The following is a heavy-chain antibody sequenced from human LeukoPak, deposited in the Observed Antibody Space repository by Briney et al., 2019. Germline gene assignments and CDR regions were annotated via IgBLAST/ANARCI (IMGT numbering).Heavy chain of an antibody. CDR2: IYYSGST. CDR1: GGSISSGDYY. V-gene: IGHV4-30-4*01. CDR3: AREYGGELADNWFDP. D-gene: IGHD3-10*01. J-gene: IGHJ5*02. Sequence: PSQTLSLTCTVSGGSISSGDYYWSWIRQPPGKGLEWIGYIYYSGSTYYNPSLKSRVTISVDTSKNQFSLKLSSVTAADTAVYYCAREYGGELADNWFDPWGQGTLVTVSS.